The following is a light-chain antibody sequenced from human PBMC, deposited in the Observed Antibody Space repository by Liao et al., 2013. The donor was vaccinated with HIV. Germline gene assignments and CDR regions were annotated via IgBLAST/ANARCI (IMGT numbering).Light chain of an antibody. V-gene: IGLV3-1*01. Sequence: SSELTQSPSVSVSPGQTASITCSGDYLGDKYASWYQHKPGQAPVLVIYQDNKRPSGIPERFSGSNSGSTATLTISRVEAGDEADYYCQVWDSNTDHQVFGGGTKLTVL. J-gene: IGLJ3*02. CDR1: YLGDKY. CDR3: QVWDSNTDHQV. CDR2: QDN.